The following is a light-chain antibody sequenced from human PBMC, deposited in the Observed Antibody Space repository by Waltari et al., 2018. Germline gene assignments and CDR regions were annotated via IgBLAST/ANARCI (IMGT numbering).Light chain of an antibody. CDR1: QSISTS. CDR2: AAS. CDR3: QQSYRAPQT. J-gene: IGKJ4*01. V-gene: IGKV1-39*01. Sequence: DIQVTQSPSSLSASVGVRVPITCRTSQSISTSLNWYQQTPGKPPKLLIFAASALQSGVSSRFSGSGSQTDFTLTIRNLQPEDFATYYCQQSYRAPQTFGGGTKVDMK.